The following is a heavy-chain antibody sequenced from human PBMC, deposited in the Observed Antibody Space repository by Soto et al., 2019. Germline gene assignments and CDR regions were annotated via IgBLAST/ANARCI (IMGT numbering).Heavy chain of an antibody. V-gene: IGHV4-31*03. J-gene: IGHJ5*02. D-gene: IGHD4-4*01. Sequence: SETLSLTCTVSGGSISSGGYYLRWIRPHPGKGLEWIGYIYYSGSTYYNPSLKSRVTISVDTSKNQFSLKLSSVTAADTAVYYCARDGIGYSNGNNWFDPWGQGTLVTVSS. CDR1: GGSISSGGYY. CDR3: ARDGIGYSNGNNWFDP. CDR2: IYYSGST.